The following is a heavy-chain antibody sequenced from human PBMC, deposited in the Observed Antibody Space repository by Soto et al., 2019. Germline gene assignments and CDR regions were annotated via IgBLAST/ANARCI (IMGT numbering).Heavy chain of an antibody. CDR1: GYTFTNYN. J-gene: IGHJ4*02. Sequence: QVQLVQSGAEVKKPGASVKVSCKTSGYTFTNYNINWVRQATGQGLEWMGRMNPNSGNTGYAQKFQGRVTMTMNTSITTAYMELSSLRSGDTAVYYCARAEPYSTSSPFDYWGQGTLVTVSS. D-gene: IGHD6-6*01. V-gene: IGHV1-8*01. CDR2: MNPNSGNT. CDR3: ARAEPYSTSSPFDY.